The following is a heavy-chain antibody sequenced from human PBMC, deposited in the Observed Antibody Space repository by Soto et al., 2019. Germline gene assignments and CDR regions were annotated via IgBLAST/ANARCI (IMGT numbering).Heavy chain of an antibody. CDR3: ARGGGLNQLLSGSDH. CDR1: GFFLSDYG. D-gene: IGHD2-2*01. CDR2: ISYDGSSE. Sequence: QVQLVESGGGVVQPGGSLTLSCTASGFFLSDYGMHWVRQAPGKGLEWVAAISYDGSSEYYSDSVKDRFTTSRDNSKNTLYLHMNRLIVEDRAVYYCARGGGLNQLLSGSDHWGQGTLVTVSS. J-gene: IGHJ4*02. V-gene: IGHV3-33*01.